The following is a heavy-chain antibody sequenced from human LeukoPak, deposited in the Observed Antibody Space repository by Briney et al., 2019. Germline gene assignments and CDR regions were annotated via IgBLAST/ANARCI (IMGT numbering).Heavy chain of an antibody. CDR2: ISHSGST. V-gene: IGHV4-38-2*02. CDR3: ARDLGYCTNGVCYRDAFDI. J-gene: IGHJ3*02. D-gene: IGHD2-8*01. Sequence: SETLSLTCAVSGSSISRGYYWGWIRQPPGKGLEWIGSISHSGSTYYNPSLKSRVTISVDTSKNQFSLKLSSVTAADTAVYYCARDLGYCTNGVCYRDAFDIWGQGTMVTVSS. CDR1: GSSISRGYY.